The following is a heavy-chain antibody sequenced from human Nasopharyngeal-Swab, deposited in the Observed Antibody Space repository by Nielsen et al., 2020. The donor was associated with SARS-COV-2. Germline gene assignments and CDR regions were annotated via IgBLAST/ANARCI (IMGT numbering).Heavy chain of an antibody. J-gene: IGHJ6*03. CDR3: ARTPLGYYYYYMDV. CDR2: ISSNGGST. V-gene: IGHV3-64*01. Sequence: RAAPAARLEYVSAISSNGGSTYYANSVKGRFTISRDNSKDTLYLQMGSLRAEDMAVYYCARTPLGYYYYYMDVWGKGTTVTVSS.